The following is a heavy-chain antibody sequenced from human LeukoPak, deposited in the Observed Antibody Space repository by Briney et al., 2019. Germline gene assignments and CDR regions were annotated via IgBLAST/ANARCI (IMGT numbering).Heavy chain of an antibody. CDR1: GFTFSSYD. CDR3: ARDLAGYNSFDY. Sequence: GGSLRLSCVASGFTFSSYDMHWVRQATGKGLEWVSGIGAAGDTNYPGSVKGRFTVSRENAKDSLYLQMNSLRAGDTAVYYCARDLAGYNSFDYWGQGTLVTVSS. J-gene: IGHJ4*02. CDR2: IGAAGDT. D-gene: IGHD5-24*01. V-gene: IGHV3-13*04.